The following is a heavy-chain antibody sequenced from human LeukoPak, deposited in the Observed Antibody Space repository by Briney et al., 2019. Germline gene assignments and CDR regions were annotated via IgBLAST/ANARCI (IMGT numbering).Heavy chain of an antibody. V-gene: IGHV3-7*01. CDR1: GFTFSSYW. CDR3: ARDLIVGATLGYFDY. J-gene: IGHJ4*02. D-gene: IGHD1-26*01. CDR2: IKQDGSEK. Sequence: GGSPRLSCAASGFTFSSYWMSWVRQAPGKGLEWVANIKQDGSEKNYVDSVKGRFTISRDNAKNSLDLQMNSLRAEDTAVYYCARDLIVGATLGYFDYWGQGTLVTVSS.